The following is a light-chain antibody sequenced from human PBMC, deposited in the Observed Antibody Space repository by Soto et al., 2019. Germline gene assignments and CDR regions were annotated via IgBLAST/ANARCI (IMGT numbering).Light chain of an antibody. V-gene: IGKV1-5*01. J-gene: IGKJ2*01. CDR1: QSINNW. CDR3: QQYSSAYT. CDR2: DAS. Sequence: DIQLTQSPSTLSAFVGDRVTITCRASQSINNWLAWYQQKPGEAPKLLIYDASSLESGVPPRFSGSGSGTEFTLTISNLQPDDFATYYCQQYSSAYTFGQGTKLEIK.